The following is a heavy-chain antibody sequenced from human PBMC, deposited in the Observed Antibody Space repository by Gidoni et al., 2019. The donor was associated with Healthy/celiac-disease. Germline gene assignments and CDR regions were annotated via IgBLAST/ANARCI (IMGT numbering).Heavy chain of an antibody. J-gene: IGHJ4*02. CDR3: AKGGGKN. CDR2: ISGSGGST. D-gene: IGHD3-16*01. Sequence: EVQLLASGGGLVPPGGSLRLSCAAVGFTFRSDAMSWVRQAPGKGLEWVSAISGSGGSTYYADSVKGLFTISRDNSKNTLYLQMNSLRAEDTAVYYCAKGGGKNWGQGTLVTVSS. V-gene: IGHV3-23*01. CDR1: GFTFRSDA.